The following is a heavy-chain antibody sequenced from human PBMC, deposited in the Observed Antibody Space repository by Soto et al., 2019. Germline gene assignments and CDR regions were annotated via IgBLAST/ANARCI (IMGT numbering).Heavy chain of an antibody. CDR3: TTWGYI. V-gene: IGHV3-15*07. CDR2: LKSKASGGTA. CDR1: GFSFSGAW. Sequence: EERLVVSGGGSVRPGESLRLSCAASGFSFSGAWMSWIRQAPGKGPEWVGRLKSKASGGTADYAAPVNGRFTISRDDSKNTLYLQMNSLKTEDTAVYFCTTWGYILGQGTMVTVSS. D-gene: IGHD7-27*01. J-gene: IGHJ3*02.